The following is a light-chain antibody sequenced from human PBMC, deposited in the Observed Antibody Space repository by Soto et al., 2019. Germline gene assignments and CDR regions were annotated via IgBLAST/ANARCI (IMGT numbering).Light chain of an antibody. CDR1: QSVSSD. Sequence: EIVLTQSPATLSSSPGERATLSCRASQSVSSDLAWYQQKPGQAPRLLIYDASDRATGIPARFSGSGSGTDFTLTISSLEHEDFAVYYCQQRSNWPLTFGQGTKVEIK. J-gene: IGKJ1*01. CDR3: QQRSNWPLT. CDR2: DAS. V-gene: IGKV3-11*01.